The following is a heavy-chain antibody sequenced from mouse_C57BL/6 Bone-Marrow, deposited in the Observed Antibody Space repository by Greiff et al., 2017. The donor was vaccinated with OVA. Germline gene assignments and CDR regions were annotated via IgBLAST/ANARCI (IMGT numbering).Heavy chain of an antibody. J-gene: IGHJ1*03. CDR2: IYPGSGST. D-gene: IGHD1-1*01. CDR3: ARALVYYYGSNWYFDV. V-gene: IGHV1-55*01. Sequence: QVQLKQPGAELVKPGASVKMSCKASGYTFTSYWITWVKQRPGQGLEWIGDIYPGSGSTNYNEKFKSKATLTVDTSSSTAYMQLSSLTSEDSAVYYCARALVYYYGSNWYFDVWGTGTTVTVSS. CDR1: GYTFTSYW.